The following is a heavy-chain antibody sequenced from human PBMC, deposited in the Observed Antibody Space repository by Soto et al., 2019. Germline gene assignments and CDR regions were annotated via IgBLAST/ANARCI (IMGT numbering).Heavy chain of an antibody. CDR3: ARDLNLGSFDY. V-gene: IGHV3-48*01. CDR1: GFTFSSYS. Sequence: EVQLVESGGGLVQPGGSLKLSCAASGFTFSSYSMNWVHQAPGKGVEWVSYISSSSSTIYYADSVKGRFTISRDNAKNSLYLQMKRLRAEDTAVYYCARDLNLGSFDYWGQGTLVSVSS. J-gene: IGHJ4*02. CDR2: ISSSSSTI.